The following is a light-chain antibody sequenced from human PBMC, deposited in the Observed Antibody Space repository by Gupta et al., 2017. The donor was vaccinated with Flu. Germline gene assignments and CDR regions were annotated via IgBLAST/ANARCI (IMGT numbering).Light chain of an antibody. CDR3: QQRNTLVT. CDR2: DAS. J-gene: IGKJ4*01. V-gene: IGKV3-11*01. CDR1: QSVSTS. Sequence: EIVLTQSPATLSLSPGDGATLSCRASQSVSTSLAWYQQKPGQAPRLIIYDASNRATGVPDRFSGSGSGTDFTLTSSGREHEDFAVYRWQQRNTLVTFGGGTKVEIK.